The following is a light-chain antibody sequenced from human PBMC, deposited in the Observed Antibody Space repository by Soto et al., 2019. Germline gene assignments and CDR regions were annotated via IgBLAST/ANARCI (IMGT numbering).Light chain of an antibody. CDR2: AAS. V-gene: IGKV1-6*01. Sequence: TQMTQSPWSLSASVGEKIIITCRASRDVGSDVSWYQQKPGQAPKLVLYAASNLYTGVPSRFSGRRSGTEFTLTISCLQPDDCASYYCLQDYGGSWTFGQGTKVEIE. J-gene: IGKJ1*01. CDR1: RDVGSD. CDR3: LQDYGGSWT.